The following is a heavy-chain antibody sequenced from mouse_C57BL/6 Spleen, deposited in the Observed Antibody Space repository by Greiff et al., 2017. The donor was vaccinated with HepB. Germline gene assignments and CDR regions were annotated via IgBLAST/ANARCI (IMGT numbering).Heavy chain of an antibody. CDR1: GYTFTSYW. J-gene: IGHJ3*01. V-gene: IGHV1-50*01. Sequence: QVQLQQPGAELVKPGASVKLSCKASGYTFTSYWMQWVKQRPGQGLEWIGEIDPSDSYTNYNQKFKGKATLTVDTSSSTAYMQLSSLTSEDSAVYYCAAYYSNYPAWVAYWGQGTLVTVSA. D-gene: IGHD2-5*01. CDR2: IDPSDSYT. CDR3: AAYYSNYPAWVAY.